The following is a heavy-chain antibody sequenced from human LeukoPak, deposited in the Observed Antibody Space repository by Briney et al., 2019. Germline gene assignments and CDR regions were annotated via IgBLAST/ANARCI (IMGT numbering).Heavy chain of an antibody. V-gene: IGHV4-30-2*06. CDR2: IYHNGIT. CDR1: GDSITNGAHY. D-gene: IGHD6-13*01. Sequence: PSETLSLTCTVSGDSITNGAHYWSWIRQSPGKGLEWIGAIYHNGITYYNPSQKSRVTISVDRSQNQFSLKLTSVTAADTAVYYCARAAVRGWFDPWGQGTLVTVSS. CDR3: ARAAVRGWFDP. J-gene: IGHJ5*02.